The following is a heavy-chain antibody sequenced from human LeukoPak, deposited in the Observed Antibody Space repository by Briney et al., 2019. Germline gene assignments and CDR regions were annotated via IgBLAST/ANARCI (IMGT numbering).Heavy chain of an antibody. J-gene: IGHJ4*02. Sequence: PGGSLRLSCAASGFTFSAYAMSWVRQAPGKGLEWVSGISGSADNTYYADSGKGRFTISRDNSKNTLYLQMNSLRAEDTAVYYCAKDASETYYRFPFDYWGQGTLVTVSS. CDR2: ISGSADNT. D-gene: IGHD1-26*01. CDR1: GFTFSAYA. V-gene: IGHV3-23*01. CDR3: AKDASETYYRFPFDY.